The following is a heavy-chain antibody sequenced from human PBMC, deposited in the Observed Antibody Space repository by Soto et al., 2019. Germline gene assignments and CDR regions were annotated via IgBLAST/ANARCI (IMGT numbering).Heavy chain of an antibody. CDR1: GFTFSSYW. CDR3: ARGLVVVAATQAIYGMDV. J-gene: IGHJ6*02. CDR2: INSDGSST. V-gene: IGHV3-74*01. D-gene: IGHD2-15*01. Sequence: LRLSCAASGFTFSSYWMHWVRQAPGKGLVWVSRINSDGSSTSYADSVKGRFTISRDNAKNTLYLQMNSLRAEDTAVYYCARGLVVVAATQAIYGMDVWGQGTTVTVSS.